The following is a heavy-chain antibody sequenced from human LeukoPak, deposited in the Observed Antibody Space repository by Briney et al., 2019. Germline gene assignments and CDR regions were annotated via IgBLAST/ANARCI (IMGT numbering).Heavy chain of an antibody. D-gene: IGHD5-18*01. CDR1: GFTLGGYD. V-gene: IGHV3-13*01. J-gene: IGHJ4*02. CDR2: VSSGHHA. Sequence: GGSLRLSCAASGFTLGGYDMHWVRQTTGGGLEWVAAVSSGHHAFYVDSVQGRFAVSRVDGKNSLYLQMNSLRAGDTAVYYCVREARGYHYTYFDYWGQGSLVTVSS. CDR3: VREARGYHYTYFDY.